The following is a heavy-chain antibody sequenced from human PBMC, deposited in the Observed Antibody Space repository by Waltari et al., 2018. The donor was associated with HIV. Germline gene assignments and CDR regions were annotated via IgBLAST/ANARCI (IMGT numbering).Heavy chain of an antibody. D-gene: IGHD2-15*01. Sequence: QVQLQESGPGLVKPSETLSLTCTVSGGSVSSGSYYWSWLRQPPGKGLEWIGYIYYSGSTNYNPSLKSRVTISVDTSKNQFSLKLSSVTAADTAVYYCARVIGYCSGGSCYSGFGFDYWGQGTLVTVSS. CDR1: GGSVSSGSYY. CDR2: IYYSGST. CDR3: ARVIGYCSGGSCYSGFGFDY. J-gene: IGHJ4*02. V-gene: IGHV4-61*01.